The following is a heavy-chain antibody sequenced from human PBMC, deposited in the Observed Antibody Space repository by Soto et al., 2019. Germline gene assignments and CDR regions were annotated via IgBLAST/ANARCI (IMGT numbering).Heavy chain of an antibody. Sequence: ASVKVSCKASGYTFTSYDINWVRQATGQGLEWMGWMNPNSGNTGYAQKFQGRVTITADQSTSTAYMELSSLRFEDTAVYYCARASLWFGELLDNYYYYYGMDVWGQGTTVTVSS. CDR3: ARASLWFGELLDNYYYYYGMDV. CDR2: MNPNSGNT. D-gene: IGHD3-10*01. V-gene: IGHV1-8*01. J-gene: IGHJ6*02. CDR1: GYTFTSYD.